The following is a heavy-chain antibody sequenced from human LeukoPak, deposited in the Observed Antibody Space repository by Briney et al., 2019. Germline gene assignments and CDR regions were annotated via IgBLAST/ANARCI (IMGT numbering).Heavy chain of an antibody. CDR3: AREGYYDSSGYRGYYYYGIDV. CDR2: IYYSGST. V-gene: IGHV4-59*01. CDR1: GVSISSYY. Sequence: SETLSLTCTVSGVSISSYYWSWIRQPPGKGLEWIGYIYYSGSTNYNPSLKSRVTISVDTSKNQFSLKLSSVTAADTAVYYCAREGYYDSSGYRGYYYYGIDVWGQGTTVTVSS. J-gene: IGHJ6*02. D-gene: IGHD3-22*01.